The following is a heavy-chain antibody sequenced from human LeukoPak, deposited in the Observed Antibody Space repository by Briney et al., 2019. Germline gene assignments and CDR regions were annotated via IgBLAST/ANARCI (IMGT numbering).Heavy chain of an antibody. CDR2: ISSSSSYI. D-gene: IGHD6-19*01. CDR3: ARDIAVAGITS. CDR1: GFTFSSYS. J-gene: IGHJ5*02. Sequence: GGSLRLSCAASGFTFSSYSMNWVRQAPGKGLEWVSSISSSSSYIYYADSVKGRFTISRDNAKNSLYLQMNSLRPEDTAVYYCARDIAVAGITSWGQGTLVTVSS. V-gene: IGHV3-21*01.